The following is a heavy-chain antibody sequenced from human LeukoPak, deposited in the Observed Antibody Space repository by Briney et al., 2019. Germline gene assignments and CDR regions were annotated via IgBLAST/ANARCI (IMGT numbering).Heavy chain of an antibody. J-gene: IGHJ4*02. Sequence: GGSLRLSCAASGFTFSTYSMIWVRQAPGKGLEWLSYISGDSNTIYYADSVKGRFTISRDNAKNSLYLQMNSLRAEDTAVYYCARDGFHYGSGSYHGDYWGQGTLVTVSS. V-gene: IGHV3-48*04. D-gene: IGHD3-10*01. CDR3: ARDGFHYGSGSYHGDY. CDR1: GFTFSTYS. CDR2: ISGDSNTI.